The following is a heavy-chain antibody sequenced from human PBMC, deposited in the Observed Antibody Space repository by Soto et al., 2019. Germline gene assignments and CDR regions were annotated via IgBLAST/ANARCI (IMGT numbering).Heavy chain of an antibody. D-gene: IGHD3-3*01. Sequence: QVQLVQSGGEVKKPGASVEVSCKASGYTFNLYGITWVRQAPGEGPEWLGWISAQNGNATYAQRFKGRVTMTIETSTTTSYMELGSLTSDDTAIYYCARITSTSRALGYWGQGNLVTVSS. J-gene: IGHJ4*02. CDR3: ARITSTSRALGY. V-gene: IGHV1-18*01. CDR2: ISAQNGNA. CDR1: GYTFNLYG.